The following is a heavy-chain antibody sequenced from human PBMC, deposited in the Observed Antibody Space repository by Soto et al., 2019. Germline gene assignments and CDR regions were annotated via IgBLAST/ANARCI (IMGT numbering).Heavy chain of an antibody. CDR1: GFTFSDYY. CDR2: ISSSGSTI. V-gene: IGHV3-11*01. CDR3: ARGPYLTTCSLDV. J-gene: IGHJ6*02. Sequence: QVQLVESGGGLVKPGGSLRLSCAASGFTFSDYYMSWIRQAPGKGLEWVSYISSSGSTIYYADSEKGRCTISRDNAKNSVYLQMSSLRAEDTAEYYCARGPYLTTCSLDVWGQGTTVTVS. D-gene: IGHD4-4*01.